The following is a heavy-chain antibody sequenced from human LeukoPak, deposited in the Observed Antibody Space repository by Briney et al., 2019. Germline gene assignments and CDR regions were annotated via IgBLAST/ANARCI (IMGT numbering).Heavy chain of an antibody. V-gene: IGHV3-33*06. J-gene: IGHJ4*02. D-gene: IGHD4-17*01. Sequence: GGSLRLSCAASGFTFSSYGMHWVRQAPGKGLEWVAVIWYGGSNKYYADFVKGRFTISRDNSKNTLYLQMNSLRAEDTAVYYCAKDARLYGDYVPYFDYWGQGTLVTVSS. CDR3: AKDARLYGDYVPYFDY. CDR1: GFTFSSYG. CDR2: IWYGGSNK.